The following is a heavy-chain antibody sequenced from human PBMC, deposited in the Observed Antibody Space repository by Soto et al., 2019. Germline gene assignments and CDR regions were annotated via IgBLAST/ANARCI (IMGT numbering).Heavy chain of an antibody. CDR2: INHSGST. Sequence: SETLSLTCAVYGGSFSGYYWSWIRQPPGKGLEWIGEINHSGSTNYNPSLKSRVTISVDTSKNQFSLKLSSVTAADTAVYYCARRGGKQWLPRPFDYWGQGTLVTVSS. CDR3: ARRGGKQWLPRPFDY. CDR1: GGSFSGYY. V-gene: IGHV4-34*01. J-gene: IGHJ4*02. D-gene: IGHD6-19*01.